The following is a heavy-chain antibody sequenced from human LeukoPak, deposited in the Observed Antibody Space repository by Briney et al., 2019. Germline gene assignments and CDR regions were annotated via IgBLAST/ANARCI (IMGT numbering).Heavy chain of an antibody. CDR1: GGSISSSSYY. J-gene: IGHJ6*03. CDR2: IYYSGST. CDR3: ARPAASSTSSSVYYYYMDV. Sequence: SETLSLTCTVSGGSISSSSYYWGWIRQPPGKGLEWIGSIYYSGSTYYNPSLKSRVTISVDTSKNQFSLKLSSVTAADAAVYYCARPAASSTSSSVYYYYMDVWGKGTTVTVSS. V-gene: IGHV4-39*01. D-gene: IGHD2-2*01.